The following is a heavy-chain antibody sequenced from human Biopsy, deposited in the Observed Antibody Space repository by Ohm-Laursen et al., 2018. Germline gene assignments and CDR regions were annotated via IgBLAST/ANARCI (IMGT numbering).Heavy chain of an antibody. CDR3: AKDGGQWLGGAFDI. V-gene: IGHV3-30*18. CDR2: IAYDGSNK. CDR1: GFTFNNYG. Sequence: SLRLSCTASGFTFNNYGMQWVRQAPGKGLEWLAVIAYDGSNKYYAESVKGRFTISRDRSRDTVHLQMNSLRYEDTALYYCAKDGGQWLGGAFDIWGHGTMVSVSS. J-gene: IGHJ3*02. D-gene: IGHD6-19*01.